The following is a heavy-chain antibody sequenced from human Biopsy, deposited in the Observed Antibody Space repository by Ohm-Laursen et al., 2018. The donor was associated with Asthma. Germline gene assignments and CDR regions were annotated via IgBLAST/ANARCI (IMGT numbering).Heavy chain of an antibody. Sequence: SLRLSCSAPGFTFRSYAMHWVRQGPGKGLEWVALVSSDGHNKYYEDSVKGRFTISRDNSRNRLYLQINRLTVEDSAVYFCARQSGQDYGDSSGFDIWGQGTKVAVSS. CDR2: VSSDGHNK. CDR1: GFTFRSYA. V-gene: IGHV3-30-3*01. J-gene: IGHJ3*02. D-gene: IGHD3-22*01. CDR3: ARQSGQDYGDSSGFDI.